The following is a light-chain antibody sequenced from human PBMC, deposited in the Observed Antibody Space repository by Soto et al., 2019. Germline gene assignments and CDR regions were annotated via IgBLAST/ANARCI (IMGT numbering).Light chain of an antibody. V-gene: IGKV3-20*01. CDR1: QSLSSSY. CDR3: QQFGSSPWT. Sequence: EIVLTQSPGTLSLSPGERATLSCRASQSLSSSYLVWYQQKPGQAPRLLIYGASSRATGIPDRFSGSGSGTDFTLTISSLETEDFAGYYCQQFGSSPWTFGQGTKVEIK. CDR2: GAS. J-gene: IGKJ1*01.